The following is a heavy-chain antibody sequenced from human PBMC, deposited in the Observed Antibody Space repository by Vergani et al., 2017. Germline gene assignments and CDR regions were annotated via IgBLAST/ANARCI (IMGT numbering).Heavy chain of an antibody. D-gene: IGHD3-10*01. V-gene: IGHV3-23*01. CDR2: ISGPGLST. J-gene: IGHJ4*01. CDR1: GFTFSNSA. Sequence: EVQLLESGGGLVQSGGSLRLSCAASGFTFSNSAVSWVRQAPGRGLAWVSSISGPGLSTYYADSVNGRFSISRDNSKNTVFLQMHSLRAEDTAIYYCVKEKIEFGSYFFDSWGHGILVTVSS. CDR3: VKEKIEFGSYFFDS.